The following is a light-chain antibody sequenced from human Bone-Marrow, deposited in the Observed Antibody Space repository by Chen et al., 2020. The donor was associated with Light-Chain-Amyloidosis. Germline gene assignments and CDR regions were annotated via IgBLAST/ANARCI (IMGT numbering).Light chain of an antibody. CDR2: GTS. V-gene: IGKV3-20*01. Sequence: EIILTQSPGTLSLSPGETATLSCRASQCVSRNYLAWYQQKPGQTPRLLIYGTSSRATGVPDRFSGSGSGTDFTLAIRRLEPEDFAVYYCQHYANAPYTFGQGTKVEIK. J-gene: IGKJ2*01. CDR3: QHYANAPYT. CDR1: QCVSRNY.